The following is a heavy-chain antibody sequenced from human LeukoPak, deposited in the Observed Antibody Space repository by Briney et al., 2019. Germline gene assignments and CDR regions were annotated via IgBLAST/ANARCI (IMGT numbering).Heavy chain of an antibody. Sequence: ASVKVSCKASGYTFTGYYMHWVRQAPGQGLEWMGWINPNSGGTNYAQKFQSWVTMTRDTSISTAYMELSRLRSDDTAVYYCATTHSEKYSGYIYYGMDVWGQGTTVTVSS. V-gene: IGHV1-2*04. CDR1: GYTFTGYY. CDR2: INPNSGGT. J-gene: IGHJ6*02. D-gene: IGHD5-12*01. CDR3: ATTHSEKYSGYIYYGMDV.